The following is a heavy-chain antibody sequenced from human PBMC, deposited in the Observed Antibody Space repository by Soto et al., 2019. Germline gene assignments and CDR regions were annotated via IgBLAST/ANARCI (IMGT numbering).Heavy chain of an antibody. CDR2: IYYTGST. CDR1: GGSISSSSYY. V-gene: IGHV4-39*01. D-gene: IGHD2-15*01. CDR3: ARHVVAALQLDS. Sequence: QLQLQESGPGLVKPSETLSLTCTVSGGSISSSSYYWGWIRQPPGKGLEWIGSIYYTGSTYYSPSLKSRVTISVDTSKNQFSLKLSSVNAADTAVYYCARHVVAALQLDSWGQGPLVTASS. J-gene: IGHJ5*01.